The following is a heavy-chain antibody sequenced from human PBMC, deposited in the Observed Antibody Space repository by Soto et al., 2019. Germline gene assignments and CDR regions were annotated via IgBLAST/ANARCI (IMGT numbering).Heavy chain of an antibody. J-gene: IGHJ3*01. V-gene: IGHV3-48*03. CDR2: ISGSGTTI. CDR1: GFTFSRYE. D-gene: IGHD5-12*01. Sequence: EVQLVESGGGLVQPGGSLRLSCAASGFTFSRYEMNWVRQAPGKGLEWLSYISGSGTTIKYADSVRGRFTISRDNPKNSLDLQMNSLRVEDTGLYYCARERWLQFSTDDGFDVWGQGTMVTVSS. CDR3: ARERWLQFSTDDGFDV.